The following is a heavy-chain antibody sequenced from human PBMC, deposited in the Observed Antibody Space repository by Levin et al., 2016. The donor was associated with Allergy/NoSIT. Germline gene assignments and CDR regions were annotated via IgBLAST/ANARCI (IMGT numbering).Heavy chain of an antibody. V-gene: IGHV4-30-2*01. Sequence: SETLSLTCTVSGGSISSGGYSWSWIRQPPGKGLEWIGYIYHSGSTYYNPSLKSRVTISEGRSKNQFSLKLSSVTAADTAVYYCASRFWSGPLSRYYGMDVWGQGTTVTVSS. CDR1: GGSISSGGYS. CDR2: IYHSGST. D-gene: IGHD3-3*01. J-gene: IGHJ6*02. CDR3: ASRFWSGPLSRYYGMDV.